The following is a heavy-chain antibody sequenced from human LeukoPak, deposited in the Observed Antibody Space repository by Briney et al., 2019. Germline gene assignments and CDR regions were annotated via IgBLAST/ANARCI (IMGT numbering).Heavy chain of an antibody. Sequence: GASVKVSFKASGYTFTSYGISWVRRAPGQGLEWMGWISAYNGNTNYAQKLQGRVTMTTDTSTSTAYMELRSLRSDDTAVYYCARDLPNCSGGSCYSFYFDYWGQGTLVTVSS. V-gene: IGHV1-18*01. J-gene: IGHJ4*02. CDR1: GYTFTSYG. D-gene: IGHD2-15*01. CDR2: ISAYNGNT. CDR3: ARDLPNCSGGSCYSFYFDY.